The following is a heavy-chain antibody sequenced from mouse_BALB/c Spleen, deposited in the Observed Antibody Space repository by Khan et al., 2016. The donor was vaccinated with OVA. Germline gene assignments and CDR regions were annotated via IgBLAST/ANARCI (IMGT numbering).Heavy chain of an antibody. Sequence: EVELVESGGDLVKPGGSLKLSCAASGFTFSNYDMSWVRQTPDKRLEWVATISSDGTYTYYPDSVKGRFTISRNNAKNTLYLQMSSLKSEDTAMYYCTSHLTGSFAYWGQGTLVTVSA. D-gene: IGHD4-1*01. CDR2: ISSDGTYT. V-gene: IGHV5-6*01. J-gene: IGHJ3*01. CDR3: TSHLTGSFAY. CDR1: GFTFSNYD.